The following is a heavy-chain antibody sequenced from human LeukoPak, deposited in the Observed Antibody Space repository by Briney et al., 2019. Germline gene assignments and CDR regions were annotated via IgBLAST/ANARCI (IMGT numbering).Heavy chain of an antibody. V-gene: IGHV6-1*01. Sequence: SQTLSLTCAISGDSVSSNSAAWNWIRQSPSRGLEWLGRTYYRSKWYNDYAVSVKSRITINLDTSKNQFSLQLNSVTPEDTAVYYCARDVSRSEDSSGWYDWFDPWGQGTLVTVSS. CDR3: ARDVSRSEDSSGWYDWFDP. CDR1: GDSVSSNSAA. D-gene: IGHD6-19*01. J-gene: IGHJ5*02. CDR2: TYYRSKWYN.